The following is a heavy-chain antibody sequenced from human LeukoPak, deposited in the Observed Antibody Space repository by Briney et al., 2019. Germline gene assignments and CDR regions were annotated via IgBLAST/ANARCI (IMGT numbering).Heavy chain of an antibody. V-gene: IGHV1-8*01. CDR2: MNPNRGNT. Sequence: GPVKVSCKASGYTFNIYDVPWGGQATGRGLEGMGLMNPNRGNTGYAQKFQGRVTMTRDTSISTAYMELSRLRSDDTAVYYCARAXXXRTRGYDILTGYYAXDXXGQXXXXTV. CDR1: GYTFNIYD. CDR3: ARAXXXRTRGYDILTGYYAXDX. D-gene: IGHD3-9*01. J-gene: IGHJ4*02.